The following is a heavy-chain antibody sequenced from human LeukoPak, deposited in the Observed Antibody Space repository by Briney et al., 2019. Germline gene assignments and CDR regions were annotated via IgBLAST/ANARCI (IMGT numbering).Heavy chain of an antibody. CDR2: IMKDGSIK. CDR3: ARNWFDP. J-gene: IGHJ5*02. Sequence: PGGSLRLSCAASGFTFRSYWMTWVRQAPGKGLEWVADIMKDGSIKDYADSMGGRFTISRDKSKNTVYLQMNSLRFEDTAMYYCARNWFDPWGQGTLVTVSS. CDR1: GFTFRSYW. V-gene: IGHV3-7*03.